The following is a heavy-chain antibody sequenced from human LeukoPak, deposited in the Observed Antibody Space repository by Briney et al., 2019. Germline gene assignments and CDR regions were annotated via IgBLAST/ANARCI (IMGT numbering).Heavy chain of an antibody. D-gene: IGHD2-15*01. V-gene: IGHV1-69*04. CDR1: GRTFSSYA. CDR3: ARDNPDYSPWDYYYYGMDV. J-gene: IGHJ6*02. CDR2: IIPIFGIA. Sequence: SVKVSCKASGRTFSSYAISWVRQAPGQGLEWMGRIIPIFGIANYAEKFQGRVTIPADKSTSTAYMELSSLRSEDTAVYYCARDNPDYSPWDYYYYGMDVWGQGTTVTVSS.